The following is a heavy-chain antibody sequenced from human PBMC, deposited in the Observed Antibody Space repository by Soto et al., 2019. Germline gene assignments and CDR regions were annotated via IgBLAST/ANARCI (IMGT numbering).Heavy chain of an antibody. CDR3: AKDLIRGYGMDV. D-gene: IGHD3-10*01. CDR1: GVTVSSGASH. Sequence: SETLSLTCVVSGVTVSSGASHWTWIRQSPGKGLEWIGYISYSGTTDYNPSLKSRVTISVDTSKNQFSLKLTSATTADTAVYYCAKDLIRGYGMDVWGQGTTVTVSS. V-gene: IGHV4-61*08. J-gene: IGHJ6*02. CDR2: ISYSGTT.